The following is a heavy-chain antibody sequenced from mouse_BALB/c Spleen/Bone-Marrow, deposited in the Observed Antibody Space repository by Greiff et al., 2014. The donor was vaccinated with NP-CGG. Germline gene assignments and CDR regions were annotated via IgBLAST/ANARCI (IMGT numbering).Heavy chain of an antibody. CDR1: GFTFSSYA. CDR2: ISSGGNYT. Sequence: EVKLVESVGGLVKPGGSLKLSCAASGFTFSSYAMSWVRQTPEKRLEWVATISSGGNYTYYPDSVKGRFSISRDNAKNTLYLQMSSLRSEDTAVYYCARHGGYDAGAWFAYWGQGTLVTVSA. V-gene: IGHV5-9-3*01. D-gene: IGHD2-2*01. J-gene: IGHJ3*01. CDR3: ARHGGYDAGAWFAY.